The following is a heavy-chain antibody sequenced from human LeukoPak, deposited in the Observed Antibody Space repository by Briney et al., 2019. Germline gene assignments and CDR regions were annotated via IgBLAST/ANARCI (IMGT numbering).Heavy chain of an antibody. D-gene: IGHD5-24*01. CDR1: GFTFSNFA. Sequence: PGGSLRLSCAASGFTFSNFAMTWVRQAPGKGLEWVSTFSGSTTNTYYADSVKGRFTISRHNSENTLYLQMNSLRAEDTAVYYCAKGMLVATTNFDYWGQGALVTVSS. J-gene: IGHJ4*02. CDR2: FSGSTTNT. CDR3: AKGMLVATTNFDY. V-gene: IGHV3-23*01.